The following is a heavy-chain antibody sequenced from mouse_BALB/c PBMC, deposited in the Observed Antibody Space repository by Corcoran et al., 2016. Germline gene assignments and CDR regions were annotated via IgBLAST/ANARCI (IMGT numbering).Heavy chain of an antibody. J-gene: IGHJ2*01. CDR1: GFNIKDTY. CDR3: ARSRDGNYVVY. V-gene: IGHV14-3*02. D-gene: IGHD2-3*01. CDR2: IDPANGNT. Sequence: EVQLQQSGAELVKPGASVKLSCTASGFNIKDTYIHWMKQRPEQGLEWIGRIDPANGNTKYDPKFQGKATMTADTSSNTAYLQLSSLTSEATAVYYCARSRDGNYVVYWGQGTTLTVSS.